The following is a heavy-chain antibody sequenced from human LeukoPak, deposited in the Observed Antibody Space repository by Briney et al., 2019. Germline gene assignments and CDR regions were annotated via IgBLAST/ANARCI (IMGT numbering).Heavy chain of an antibody. CDR2: IRYDGSNK. CDR1: GFTFSSYD. CDR3: AKGLSSSSYHVDD. Sequence: PGGSLRLSCAASGFTFSSYDMHWVRQAPGKGLEWVAFIRYDGSNKYYADSVKGRFTISRENSKNTLYLQMNSLRAEDTAVYYCAKGLSSSSYHVDDWGQGTLVTVSS. D-gene: IGHD6-13*01. J-gene: IGHJ4*02. V-gene: IGHV3-30*02.